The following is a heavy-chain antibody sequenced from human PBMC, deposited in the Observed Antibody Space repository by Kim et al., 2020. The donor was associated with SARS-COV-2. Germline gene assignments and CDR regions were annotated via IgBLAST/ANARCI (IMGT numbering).Heavy chain of an antibody. CDR2: ISWNSGSI. CDR1: GFTFDDYA. D-gene: IGHD3-10*01. Sequence: GGSLRLSCAASGFTFDDYAMHWVRQAPGKGLEWVSGISWNSGSIGYADSVKGRFTISRDNAKNSLYLQMNSLRAEDTALYYCAKDISVRGVIHDAFDIWGQGTMVTVSS. CDR3: AKDISVRGVIHDAFDI. V-gene: IGHV3-9*01. J-gene: IGHJ3*02.